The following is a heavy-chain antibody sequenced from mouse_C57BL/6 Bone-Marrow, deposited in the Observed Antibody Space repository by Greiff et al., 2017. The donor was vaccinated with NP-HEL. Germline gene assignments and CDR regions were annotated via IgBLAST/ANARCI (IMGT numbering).Heavy chain of an antibody. J-gene: IGHJ4*01. CDR1: GYTFTSYW. CDR3: AGYSNPYAMDY. V-gene: IGHV1-55*01. D-gene: IGHD2-5*01. Sequence: QVQLQQPGAELVKPGASVKMSCKASGYTFTSYWITWVKQRPGQGLEWIGDIYPGSGSTNYNEKFKSKATLTLDTSSSTAYMQLSSLTSEDSAVYYCAGYSNPYAMDYWGQGTSVTVSS. CDR2: IYPGSGST.